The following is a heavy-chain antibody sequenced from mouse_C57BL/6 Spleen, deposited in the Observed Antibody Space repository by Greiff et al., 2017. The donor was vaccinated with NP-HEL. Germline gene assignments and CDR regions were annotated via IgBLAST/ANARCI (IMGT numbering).Heavy chain of an antibody. V-gene: IGHV1-76*01. CDR2: IYPGSGNT. D-gene: IGHD1-1*01. CDR1: GYTFTDYY. CDR3: AREFYYGSPGYWYFDV. Sequence: QVQLQQSGAELVRPGASVKLSCKASGYTFTDYYINWVKQRPGQGLEWIARIYPGSGNTYYNEKFKGKATLTAEKSSSTAYMQLSSLTSEDSAVYVCAREFYYGSPGYWYFDVWGTGTTVTVSS. J-gene: IGHJ1*03.